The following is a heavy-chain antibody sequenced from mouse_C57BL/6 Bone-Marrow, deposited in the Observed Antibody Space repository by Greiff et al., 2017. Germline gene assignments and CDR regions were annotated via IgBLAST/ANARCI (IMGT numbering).Heavy chain of an antibody. CDR3: TEVIYYDYDEGFDY. CDR1: GFTFSNYW. CDR2: IRLKSDNYAT. D-gene: IGHD2-4*01. Sequence: EVKVEESGGGLVQPGGSMKLSCVASGFTFSNYWMNWVRQSPEKGLEWVAQIRLKSDNYATHYAESVKGRFTISRDDSKSSVYLQMNNLRAEDTGIYYCTEVIYYDYDEGFDYWGQGTTLTVSS. V-gene: IGHV6-3*01. J-gene: IGHJ2*01.